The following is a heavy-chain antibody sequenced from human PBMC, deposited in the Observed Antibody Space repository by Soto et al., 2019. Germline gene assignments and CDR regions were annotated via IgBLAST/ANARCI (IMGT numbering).Heavy chain of an antibody. Sequence: HPGGSLRLSCSASGFPFDTYWMTWVRQAPGKGLEWVANIKPDASERNYVDSVRGRFTISRDNAKNSLYLQISSLRAEDTAVYYCTKGGHVDYCGQGTLVTVSS. CDR1: GFPFDTYW. CDR3: TKGGHVDY. V-gene: IGHV3-7*03. J-gene: IGHJ4*02. D-gene: IGHD3-16*01. CDR2: IKPDASER.